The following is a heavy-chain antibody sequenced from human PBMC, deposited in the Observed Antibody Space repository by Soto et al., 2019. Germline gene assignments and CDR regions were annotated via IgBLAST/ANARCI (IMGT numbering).Heavy chain of an antibody. CDR3: SRGSYHSVWF. CDR1: GDSVSSNSAA. J-gene: IGHJ4*02. V-gene: IGHV6-1*01. CDR2: TYYRSKWYN. Sequence: QVQLQQSGPGLVKPSQTLSLTCAISGDSVSSNSAAWSWVRPSPSGGLEWLGRTYYRSKWYNDYAVSVKSRIPINADSSKNQFSLQLNSVTPEDTAVYYCSRGSYHSVWFWCQGTMVTVPS. D-gene: IGHD6-19*01.